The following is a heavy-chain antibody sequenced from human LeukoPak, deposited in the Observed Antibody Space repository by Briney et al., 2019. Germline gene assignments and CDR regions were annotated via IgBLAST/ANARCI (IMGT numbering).Heavy chain of an antibody. CDR3: ARGRYYGSGSSYAYSYYYGMDV. D-gene: IGHD3-10*01. V-gene: IGHV4-34*01. Sequence: RPSESLSLTCAAYGGSFSCHYCGWIRQPPGKVLEWNGEILHSGSPNNNRSVKSRITISVDTSKNKFPLKLSSVTAADRAVYYCARGRYYGSGSSYAYSYYYGMDVWGQGTTVTAS. CDR1: GGSFSCHY. CDR2: ILHSGSP. J-gene: IGHJ6*02.